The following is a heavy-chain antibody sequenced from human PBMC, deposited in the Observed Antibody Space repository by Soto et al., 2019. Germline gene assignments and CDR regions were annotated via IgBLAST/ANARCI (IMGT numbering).Heavy chain of an antibody. V-gene: IGHV3-9*01. CDR2: ISWNSGST. Sequence: GGSLRLSCAASGFTFSSYAMSWVRQAPGKGLEWVSGISWNSGSTGYADSVKGRFTISRDNAKNSLYLQMNSLRAEDTALYYCAKHIAVDGSGYFDYWGQGTLVTVSS. J-gene: IGHJ4*02. CDR1: GFTFSSYA. D-gene: IGHD6-19*01. CDR3: AKHIAVDGSGYFDY.